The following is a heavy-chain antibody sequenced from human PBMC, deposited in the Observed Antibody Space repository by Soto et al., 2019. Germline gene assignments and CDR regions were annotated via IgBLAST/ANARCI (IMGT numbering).Heavy chain of an antibody. Sequence: ASVKVSCKASGYIFIDYYIHWVRQAPGQGLEWMGWINPDTGDTNYAQKFQGWVTVTRDTSISTAYMEVSRLKSDDTAVYYCARVPYTSSTYFYYGMDVWGRGTTVTVSS. J-gene: IGHJ6*02. CDR2: INPDTGDT. V-gene: IGHV1-2*04. CDR1: GYIFIDYY. D-gene: IGHD6-6*01. CDR3: ARVPYTSSTYFYYGMDV.